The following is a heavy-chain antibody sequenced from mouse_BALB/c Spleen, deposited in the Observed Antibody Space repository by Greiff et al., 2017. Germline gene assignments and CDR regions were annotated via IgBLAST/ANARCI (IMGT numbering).Heavy chain of an antibody. CDR1: GFSLTSYG. CDR2: IWSGGST. CDR3: ARVDDYDSYYAMDY. D-gene: IGHD2-4*01. V-gene: IGHV2-2*01. Sequence: VQLVESGPGLVQPSQSLSITCTVSGFSLTSYGVHWVRQSPGKGLEWLGVIWSGGSTDYNAAFISRLSISKDNSKSQVFLKMNSLQTDDTAMYYCARVDDYDSYYAMDYWGQGTSVTVSS. J-gene: IGHJ4*01.